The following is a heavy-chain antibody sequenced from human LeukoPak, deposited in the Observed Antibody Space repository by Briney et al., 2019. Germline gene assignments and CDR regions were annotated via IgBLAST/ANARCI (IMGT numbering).Heavy chain of an antibody. CDR1: GYTFTGYY. V-gene: IGHV1-2*06. CDR3: ARGGLTMVRGNPNWFDP. D-gene: IGHD3-10*01. Sequence: GASVKVSCKASGYTFTGYYMHWVRQAPGQGLEWMGPINPNSGGTNYAQKFQGRVTMTRDTSISTAYMELSRLRSDDTAVYYCARGGLTMVRGNPNWFDPWGQGTLVTVSS. CDR2: INPNSGGT. J-gene: IGHJ5*02.